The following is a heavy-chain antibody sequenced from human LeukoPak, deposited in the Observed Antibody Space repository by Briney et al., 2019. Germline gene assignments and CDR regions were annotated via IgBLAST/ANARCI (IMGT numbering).Heavy chain of an antibody. CDR3: ARARSSYGYGDAFDI. V-gene: IGHV3-30*19. CDR2: ISYDGSSK. J-gene: IGHJ3*02. Sequence: GGSLRLSCAASGFIFRTYAMNWVRQAPGKGLEWVAVISYDGSSKYYADSVKGRFTISRDNSKNTLYLQMNSLRAEDTAVYYCARARSSYGYGDAFDIWGQGTMVTVSS. D-gene: IGHD5-18*01. CDR1: GFIFRTYA.